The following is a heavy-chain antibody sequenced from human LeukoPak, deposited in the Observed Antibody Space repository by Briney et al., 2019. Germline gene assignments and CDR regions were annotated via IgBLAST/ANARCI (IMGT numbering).Heavy chain of an antibody. J-gene: IGHJ4*02. D-gene: IGHD4-11*01. CDR2: ISGNSGAT. V-gene: IGHV3-23*01. Sequence: AGTLRLSCATSGFTFSSYPMSWVRQAPGRGLEWVSVISGNSGATYYADSVKGRFTISRDNAKNTVYLQMNNLRGEDTALYYCSKAGDTNYYRHGDYWGQGTLVTVSS. CDR3: SKAGDTNYYRHGDY. CDR1: GFTFSSYP.